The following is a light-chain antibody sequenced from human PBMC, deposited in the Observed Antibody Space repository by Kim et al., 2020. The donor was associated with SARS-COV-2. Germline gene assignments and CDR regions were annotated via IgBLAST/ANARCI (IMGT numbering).Light chain of an antibody. V-gene: IGLV1-47*01. CDR3: AVWDESLSGWL. Sequence: QSVLTQPPSASGTPGQRVTISCSGSSSNIGSDYVYWYQQLPGTAPKLFIYRNSQRPSGVPDLFSGSKSSTSASLTISGLRFEDEAEYYCAVWDESLSGWLFGGGTQLTVL. CDR1: SSNIGSDY. J-gene: IGLJ3*02. CDR2: RNS.